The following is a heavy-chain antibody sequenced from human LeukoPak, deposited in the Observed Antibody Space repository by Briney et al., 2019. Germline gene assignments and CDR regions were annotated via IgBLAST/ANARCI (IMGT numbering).Heavy chain of an antibody. CDR1: GFTFSNSW. D-gene: IGHD3-10*01. V-gene: IGHV3-7*02. CDR3: ARVRGVHYDIDV. Sequence: QAGGSLRLSCAASGFTFSNSWMSWIRQAPGQGLEWVANIKQDGSEKYYVDSVKGRFTISRDDAKNSLYLQMNSLRDEDTAVYYCARVRGVHYDIDVWGQGTTVTVSS. J-gene: IGHJ6*02. CDR2: IKQDGSEK.